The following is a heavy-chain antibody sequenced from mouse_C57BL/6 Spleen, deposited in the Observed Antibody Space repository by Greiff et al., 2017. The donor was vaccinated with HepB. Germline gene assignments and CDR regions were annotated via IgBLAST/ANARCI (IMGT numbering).Heavy chain of an antibody. CDR2: IYIGNGYT. CDR1: GYTFTSYG. CDR3: ASLITTVVEGGLYYFDY. V-gene: IGHV1-58*01. D-gene: IGHD1-1*01. J-gene: IGHJ2*01. Sequence: EVQLQQSGAELVRPGSSVKMSCKTSGYTFTSYGINWVKQRPGQGLEWIGYIYIGNGYTEYNEKFKGKATLTSDTSSSTAYMQLSSLTSEDSAIYFCASLITTVVEGGLYYFDYWGQGTTLTVSS.